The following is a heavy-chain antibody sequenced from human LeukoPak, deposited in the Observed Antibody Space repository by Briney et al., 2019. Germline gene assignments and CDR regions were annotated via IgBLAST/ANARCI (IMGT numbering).Heavy chain of an antibody. CDR3: AMAVAGSNWFDP. Sequence: SVKVSCKASGGTFSSYAISWVRQAPGQGLEWMGGIIPIFGTANYAQKFQGRVTITADESTSTAYMELSSLRSEDTAVYYCAMAVAGSNWFDPWGQGTLVTVSS. V-gene: IGHV1-69*13. D-gene: IGHD6-19*01. CDR1: GGTFSSYA. CDR2: IIPIFGTA. J-gene: IGHJ5*02.